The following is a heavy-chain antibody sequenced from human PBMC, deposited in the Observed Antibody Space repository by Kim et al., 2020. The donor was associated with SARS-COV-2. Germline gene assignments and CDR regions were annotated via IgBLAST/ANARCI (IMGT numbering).Heavy chain of an antibody. CDR1: GFTFNDFA. Sequence: GGSLRLSCAASGFTFNDFAMTWVRQAPGKGLEWVSTITAIDDDTYYADSVRGRFTISRDNSRNTLTLQMNSLRVEDTANYYCAKQFLVGGWGQGTLVTVS. J-gene: IGHJ4*02. V-gene: IGHV3-23*01. CDR3: AKQFLVGG. D-gene: IGHD3-3*01. CDR2: ITAIDDDT.